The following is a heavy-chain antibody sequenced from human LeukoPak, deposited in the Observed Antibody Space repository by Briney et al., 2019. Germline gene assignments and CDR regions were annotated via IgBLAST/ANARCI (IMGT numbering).Heavy chain of an antibody. D-gene: IGHD6-13*01. Sequence: SETLSLTCTVSGGSISSYYWSWIRQPPGKGLEWIGYIYYSGSTNYNPSLKSRVTISVDTSKNQFSLKLSSVTAADTAVYYCARSSSWIPLNYWGQGTLVTVSS. V-gene: IGHV4-59*01. CDR3: ARSSSWIPLNY. CDR1: GGSISSYY. CDR2: IYYSGST. J-gene: IGHJ4*02.